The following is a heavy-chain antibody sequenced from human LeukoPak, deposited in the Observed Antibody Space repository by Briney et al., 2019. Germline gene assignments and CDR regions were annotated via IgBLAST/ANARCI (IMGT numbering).Heavy chain of an antibody. V-gene: IGHV1-69*04. CDR1: GGTFSSYA. CDR2: IIPNLGIA. CDR3: ARYYYDSSGYYSHWFDY. J-gene: IGHJ4*02. Sequence: SSVKVSCKASGGTFSSYAISWVRQAPGQGLEWMGRIIPNLGIANYAQKFQGRVTITADKSTSTAYMELSSLRSEDTAVYYCARYYYDSSGYYSHWFDYWGQGTLVTVSS. D-gene: IGHD3-22*01.